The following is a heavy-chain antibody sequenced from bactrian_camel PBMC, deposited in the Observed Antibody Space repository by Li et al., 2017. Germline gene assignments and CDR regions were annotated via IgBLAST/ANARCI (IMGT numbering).Heavy chain of an antibody. CDR3: ASGSGSWTWTLSCNYKY. D-gene: IGHD8*01. Sequence: VQLVESGGGSVQAGGSLKLSCVVSGLNSGDRCMGWFRGTPGNIVQREPVADIYGREGTITYADSVKGRFTISQDNAKNTLYLQMNSLNPEDTAMYYCASGSGSWTWTLSCNYKYWGQGTQVTVS. CDR1: GLNSGDRC. J-gene: IGHJ4*01. CDR2: IYGREGTI. V-gene: IGHV3S44*01.